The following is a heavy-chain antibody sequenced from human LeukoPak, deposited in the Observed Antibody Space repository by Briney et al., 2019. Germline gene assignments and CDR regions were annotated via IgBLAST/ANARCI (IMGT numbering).Heavy chain of an antibody. D-gene: IGHD6-19*01. Sequence: SETLSLTCTVSGGSISSGSYYWSWIRQPAGKGLEWIGRIYTSGSTNYNPSLKSRVTISVDTSKNQFSLKLSSVTAADTAVYYCARHLTFGFGSGDAFDIWGQGVMVTVSS. V-gene: IGHV4-61*02. J-gene: IGHJ3*02. CDR2: IYTSGST. CDR3: ARHLTFGFGSGDAFDI. CDR1: GGSISSGSYY.